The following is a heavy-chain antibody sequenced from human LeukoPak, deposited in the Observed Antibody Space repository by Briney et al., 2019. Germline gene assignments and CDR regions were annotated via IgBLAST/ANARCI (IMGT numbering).Heavy chain of an antibody. V-gene: IGHV3-23*01. J-gene: IGHJ4*02. CDR2: ISGSGGST. D-gene: IGHD6-13*01. CDR3: AKVRVYSSSWQIFDY. Sequence: PGGSLRLSCAASGFTFSSYGMSWVRQAPGKGLEWVSAISGSGGSTYYADSVKGRFTISRDNSKNTLYLQMNSLRAEDTAVYDCAKVRVYSSSWQIFDYWGQGTLVTVSS. CDR1: GFTFSSYG.